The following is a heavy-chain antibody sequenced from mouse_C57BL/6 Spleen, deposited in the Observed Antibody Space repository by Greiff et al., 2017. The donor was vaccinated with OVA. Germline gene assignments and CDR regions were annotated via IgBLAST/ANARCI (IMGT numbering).Heavy chain of an antibody. CDR1: GFNIKDDY. Sequence: EVMLVESGAELVRPGASVKLSCTASGFNIKDDYMHWVKQRPEQGLEWIGWIDPENGDTEYASKFQGKATITADTSSNTAYLQLSSLTSEDTAVYYCTLYGSSHYYAMDYWGQGSSVTVSS. CDR3: TLYGSSHYYAMDY. D-gene: IGHD1-1*01. V-gene: IGHV14-4*01. J-gene: IGHJ4*01. CDR2: IDPENGDT.